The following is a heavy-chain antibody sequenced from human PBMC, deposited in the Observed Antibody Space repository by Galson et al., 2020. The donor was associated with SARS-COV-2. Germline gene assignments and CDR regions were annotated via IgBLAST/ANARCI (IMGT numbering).Heavy chain of an antibody. CDR2: IRSKAYGGTT. J-gene: IGHJ3*02. CDR3: TRVPLEWELRHDAFDI. D-gene: IGHD1-26*01. CDR1: GFTFGDYA. V-gene: IGHV3-49*03. Sequence: GGSLRLSCTASGFTFGDYAMSWFRQAPGKGLEWVGFIRSKAYGGTTEYAASVKGRFTISRDDSKSIAYLQMNSLKTEDTAVYYCTRVPLEWELRHDAFDIWGQGTMVTVSS.